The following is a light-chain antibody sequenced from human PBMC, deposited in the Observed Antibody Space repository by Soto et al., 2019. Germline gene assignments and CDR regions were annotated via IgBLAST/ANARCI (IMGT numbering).Light chain of an antibody. CDR1: RSVSSY. CDR3: QQRSNWLT. CDR2: DAS. J-gene: IGKJ4*01. Sequence: EIVLTQSPATLALSPGERATLSCRASRSVSSYLAWYQQKRGQAPRLLIYDASNRATGIPARFSGSGSGTDFTLTISSLEPEDFAVYYCQQRSNWLTFGGGTKVEIK. V-gene: IGKV3-11*01.